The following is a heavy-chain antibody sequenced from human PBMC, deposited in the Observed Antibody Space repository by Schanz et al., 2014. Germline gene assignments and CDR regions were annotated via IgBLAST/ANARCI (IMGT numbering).Heavy chain of an antibody. CDR3: ARGSCTASGCYDAFDL. CDR2: INPIDGST. J-gene: IGHJ3*01. Sequence: QLVQSGAEVKKPGASVKVSCKASGFTLTNFMHWLRQAPGQGLEWMGLINPIDGSTTYVWGFHGRLTMTRDTSTTPVYMDLSTLRSEDTAVYYCARGSCTASGCYDAFDLWGQGTLVTVSS. V-gene: IGHV1-46*01. D-gene: IGHD2-2*01. CDR1: GFTLTNF.